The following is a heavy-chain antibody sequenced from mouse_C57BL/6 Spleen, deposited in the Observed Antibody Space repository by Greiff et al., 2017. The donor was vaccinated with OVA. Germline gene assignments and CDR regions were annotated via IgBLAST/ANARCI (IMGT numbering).Heavy chain of an antibody. D-gene: IGHD4-1*01. CDR2: ISYSGST. CDR1: GYSITSGYD. J-gene: IGHJ3*01. Sequence: DVQLQESGPGMVKPSQSLSLTCTVTGYSITSGYDWHWIRHFPGNKLEWMGYISYSGSTNYNPSLKSRISITHDTSKNHFFLKLNSVTTEDTATYYCARGGLGGFAYWGQGTLVTVSA. CDR3: ARGGLGGFAY. V-gene: IGHV3-1*01.